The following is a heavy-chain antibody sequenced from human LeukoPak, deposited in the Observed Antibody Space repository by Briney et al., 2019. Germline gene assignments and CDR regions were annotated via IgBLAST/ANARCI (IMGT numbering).Heavy chain of an antibody. J-gene: IGHJ4*02. Sequence: SETLSLTCTVSGGSISSYYWSWIRQPAGKGLESIGHISTSGSTNYNPSLKSRVTISVDTSKNQFSLRLSSVTAADTAVYYCARASYSYDISGWVPFDYWGQGTLVTVSS. D-gene: IGHD3-22*01. V-gene: IGHV4-4*07. CDR3: ARASYSYDISGWVPFDY. CDR2: ISTSGST. CDR1: GGSISSYY.